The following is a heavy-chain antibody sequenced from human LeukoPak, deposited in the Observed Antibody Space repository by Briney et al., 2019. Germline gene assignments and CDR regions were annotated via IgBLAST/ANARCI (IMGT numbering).Heavy chain of an antibody. Sequence: GASVKVSCKASGGTFSSYAISWVRQAPGQGLEWMGWISAYNGNTNYAQKLQGRVTMTTDTSTSTAYMELRSLRSDDTAVYYCARYKYYYDSSGPYAFDIWGQGTMVTVSS. J-gene: IGHJ3*02. CDR2: ISAYNGNT. CDR1: GGTFSSYA. CDR3: ARYKYYYDSSGPYAFDI. D-gene: IGHD3-22*01. V-gene: IGHV1-18*01.